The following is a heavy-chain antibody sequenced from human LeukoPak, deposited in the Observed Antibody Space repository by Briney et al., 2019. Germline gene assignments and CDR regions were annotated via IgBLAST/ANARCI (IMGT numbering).Heavy chain of an antibody. J-gene: IGHJ6*02. V-gene: IGHV4-59*01. CDR1: GGSISSYY. D-gene: IGHD3-9*01. CDR3: ARGGPPTYYDILSQRANYYGMDV. CDR2: IYYSGST. Sequence: SETLSLTCTVSGGSISSYYWSWIRQPPGKGLEWIGYIYYSGSTNYNPSLKSRVTISVDTSKNQFSLKLSSVTAADTAVYYCARGGPPTYYDILSQRANYYGMDVWGQGTTVTVSS.